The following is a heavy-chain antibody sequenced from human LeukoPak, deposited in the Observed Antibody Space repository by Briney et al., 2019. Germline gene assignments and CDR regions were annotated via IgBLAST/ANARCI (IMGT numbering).Heavy chain of an antibody. V-gene: IGHV1-18*01. CDR1: GYTFTSYG. Sequence: ASVTVSCTASGYTFTSYGISWVRQAPGQGLEWMGWISAYNGNTNYAQKLQGRVTMTTDTSTSTAYMELRSLRSDDTAVYYCARDLYYYDSSGYLIWFDPWGQGTLVTVSS. D-gene: IGHD3-22*01. CDR2: ISAYNGNT. CDR3: ARDLYYYDSSGYLIWFDP. J-gene: IGHJ5*02.